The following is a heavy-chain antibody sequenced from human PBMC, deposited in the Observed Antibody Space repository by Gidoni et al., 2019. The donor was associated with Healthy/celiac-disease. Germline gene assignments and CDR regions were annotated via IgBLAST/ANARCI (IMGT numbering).Heavy chain of an antibody. V-gene: IGHV3-64D*06. Sequence: EVQLVESGGGLVQPGGSRRLSCSASGFTFSSYAMHWVRQAPGKGLEYVAAISSNGGSTYYADSVKGRFTISRDNSKNTLYLQMSSLRAEDTAVYYCVKGRGQMEPFDYWGQGTLVTVSS. J-gene: IGHJ4*02. D-gene: IGHD1-1*01. CDR1: GFTFSSYA. CDR2: ISSNGGST. CDR3: VKGRGQMEPFDY.